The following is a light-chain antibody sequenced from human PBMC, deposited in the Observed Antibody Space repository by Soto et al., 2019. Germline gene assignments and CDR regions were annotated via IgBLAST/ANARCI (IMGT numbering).Light chain of an antibody. CDR3: QQSYRTPYT. Sequence: TQMTQSPSSLSASVGDRVTITCRASQDIDIYLSWYQQKPGKVPKILIYDESTLQSGVPSRFSGSGSGTDFTLTINNLQPEDFATYDCQQSYRTPYTFGQGTKV. CDR2: DES. J-gene: IGKJ2*01. CDR1: QDIDIY. V-gene: IGKV1-39*01.